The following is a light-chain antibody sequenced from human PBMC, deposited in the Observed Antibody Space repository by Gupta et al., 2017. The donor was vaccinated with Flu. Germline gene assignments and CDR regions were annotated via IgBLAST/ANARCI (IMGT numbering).Light chain of an antibody. CDR3: PAWDSSTAL. CDR1: KLGDKY. CDR2: QDT. V-gene: IGLV3-1*01. J-gene: IGLJ2*01. Sequence: ICSGDKLGDKYTFWYQQRPGQSPVLVLYQDTMRPSGIPERFSGSNSGNTATLTISGTQAADEADYYCPAWDSSTALFGGGTKLT.